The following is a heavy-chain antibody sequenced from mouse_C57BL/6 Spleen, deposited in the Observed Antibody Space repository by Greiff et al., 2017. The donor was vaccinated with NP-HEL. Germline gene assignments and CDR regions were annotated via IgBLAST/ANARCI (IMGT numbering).Heavy chain of an antibody. J-gene: IGHJ3*01. D-gene: IGHD2-5*01. CDR3: ARSYSNYVWFAY. V-gene: IGHV1-64*01. CDR1: GYTFTSYW. CDR2: IHPNSGST. Sequence: VQLQQPGAELVKPGASVKLSCKASGYTFTSYWMHWVKQRPGQGLEWIGMIHPNSGSTNYNEKFKSKATLTVDKSSSTAYMQLSSLTSEDSAVYYCARSYSNYVWFAYWGQGTLVTVSA.